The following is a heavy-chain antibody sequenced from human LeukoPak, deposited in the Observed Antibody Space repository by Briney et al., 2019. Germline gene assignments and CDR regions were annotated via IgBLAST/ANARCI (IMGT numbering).Heavy chain of an antibody. CDR2: IYHSGST. Sequence: SETLSLTCAVSGGSISSGGYSWSWTRQPPGKGLEWIGYIYHSGSTYYNPSLKSRVTILVDRSKNQFSLKLSSVTAADTAVYYCARADWNYYFDYWGQGTLVTVSS. V-gene: IGHV4-30-2*01. D-gene: IGHD1-7*01. J-gene: IGHJ4*02. CDR3: ARADWNYYFDY. CDR1: GGSISSGGYS.